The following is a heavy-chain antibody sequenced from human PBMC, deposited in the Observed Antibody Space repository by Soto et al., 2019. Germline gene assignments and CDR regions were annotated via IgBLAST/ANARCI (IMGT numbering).Heavy chain of an antibody. V-gene: IGHV3-21*01. CDR2: ISSSSSYI. CDR3: ARYCSGGSCYGTVDAFDI. Sequence: GSLRLSCAASGFTFSSYSMNWVRQAPGKGLEWVSSISSSSSYIYYADSVKGRFTISRDNAKNSLYLQMNSLRAEDTAVYYCARYCSGGSCYGTVDAFDIWGQGTMVTVSS. CDR1: GFTFSSYS. D-gene: IGHD2-15*01. J-gene: IGHJ3*02.